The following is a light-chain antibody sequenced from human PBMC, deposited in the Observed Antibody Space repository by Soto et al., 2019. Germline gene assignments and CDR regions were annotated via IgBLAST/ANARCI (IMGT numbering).Light chain of an antibody. CDR1: QSLVHSDGIAY. J-gene: IGKJ5*01. CDR2: KVS. CDR3: MQGTHWPIT. Sequence: DVVMTHSPLCLPFTLGQPASLSCTSNQSLVHSDGIAYFSWFQQRPGRSPRRLIYKVSNRDSGVPARFSGSGSGTDFALKISRVEAEDVGVYYCMQGTHWPITFGQGTRLEIK. V-gene: IGKV2-30*02.